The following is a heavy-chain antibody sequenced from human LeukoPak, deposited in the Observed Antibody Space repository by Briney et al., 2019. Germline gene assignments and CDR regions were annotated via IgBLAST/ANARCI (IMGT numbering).Heavy chain of an antibody. CDR3: ARLINWNDDYYYYGMDV. Sequence: SVKVSCKASGGTFISYPISWVRQAPGQGLEWMGGIIPIFGTANYAQKFQGRVTITTDESTSTAYMELSSLRSEDTAVYYCARLINWNDDYYYYGMDVWGQGTTVTVSS. CDR2: IIPIFGTA. CDR1: GGTFISYP. V-gene: IGHV1-69*05. D-gene: IGHD1-20*01. J-gene: IGHJ6*02.